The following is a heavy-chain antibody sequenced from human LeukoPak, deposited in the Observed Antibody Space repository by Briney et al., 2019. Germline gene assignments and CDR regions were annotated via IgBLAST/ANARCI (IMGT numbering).Heavy chain of an antibody. D-gene: IGHD3-10*01. Sequence: ASVKVSCKASGYTFTGYYMHWVRQAPGQGLEWMGIINPSGGSTSYAQKFQGRVTMTRDMSTSTVYMELSSLRSEDTAVYYCAREGFMVRGVTSTTNWFDPWGQGTLVTVSS. CDR2: INPSGGST. CDR3: AREGFMVRGVTSTTNWFDP. V-gene: IGHV1-46*01. J-gene: IGHJ5*02. CDR1: GYTFTGYY.